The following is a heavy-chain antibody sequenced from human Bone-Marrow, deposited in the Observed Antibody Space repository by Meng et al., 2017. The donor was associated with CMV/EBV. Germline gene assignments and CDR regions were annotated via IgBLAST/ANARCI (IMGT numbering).Heavy chain of an antibody. CDR3: ATGESSSYYYDP. Sequence: SETLSLTCAVYGGSFSGYYWSWIRQPPGKGLEWIGEINHSGNTNYNPSLKSRVTISKDTSKSQFSLKLRSVTAADTAVYYCATGESSSYYYDPWGQGTLVTVSS. CDR2: INHSGNT. J-gene: IGHJ5*02. D-gene: IGHD6-6*01. CDR1: GGSFSGYY. V-gene: IGHV4-34*01.